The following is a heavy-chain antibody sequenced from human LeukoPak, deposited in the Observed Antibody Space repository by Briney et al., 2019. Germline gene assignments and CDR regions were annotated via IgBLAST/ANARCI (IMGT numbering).Heavy chain of an antibody. CDR3: ARASLDDTMVRGVPDDNYYGMDV. Sequence: SETLSLTCAVYGGSFSGYYWNWLRQPPGKGLEWIGEINHSGCTNYNPSLKGRVTILVDTSKNQFSQKLSTVPCADTAVYYCARASLDDTMVRGVPDDNYYGMDVWGQGTTVTVSS. CDR1: GGSFSGYY. J-gene: IGHJ6*02. V-gene: IGHV4-34*01. CDR2: INHSGCT. D-gene: IGHD3-10*01.